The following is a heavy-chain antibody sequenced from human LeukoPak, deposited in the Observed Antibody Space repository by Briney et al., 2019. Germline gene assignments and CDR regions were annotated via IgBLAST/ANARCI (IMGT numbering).Heavy chain of an antibody. CDR1: GFTVSSNY. Sequence: GGSLRLSCAASGFTVSSNYMSWVRQAPGKGLEWVSIIYSGGSTYYADSVKGRFTISRDNSKNTLYLQMNSLRAEDTAVYYCARDSLRWLYGMDVWGQGTTVTVSS. V-gene: IGHV3-66*01. CDR2: IYSGGST. D-gene: IGHD5-24*01. CDR3: ARDSLRWLYGMDV. J-gene: IGHJ6*02.